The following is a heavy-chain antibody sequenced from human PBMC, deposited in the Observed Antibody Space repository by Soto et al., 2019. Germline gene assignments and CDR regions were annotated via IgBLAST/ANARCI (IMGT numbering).Heavy chain of an antibody. J-gene: IGHJ6*02. CDR2: IYYSGST. CDR3: ARAMGCSSTSCYSYYYYGMDV. D-gene: IGHD2-2*01. V-gene: IGHV4-28*03. Sequence: SETLSLTCAVSGYSISSSNWWGCIRQPPGKGLEWIGYIYYSGSTYYNPSLKSRVTMAVDTSKSQFSLKLSSVTAVDTAVYFCARAMGCSSTSCYSYYYYGMDVWGQGTTVTVSS. CDR1: GYSISSSNW.